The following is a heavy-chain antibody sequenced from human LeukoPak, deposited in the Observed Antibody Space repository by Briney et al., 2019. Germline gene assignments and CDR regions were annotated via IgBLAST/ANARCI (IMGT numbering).Heavy chain of an antibody. CDR2: ISSSSSTI. CDR3: ARDLAGGYDILTGYSNWFDP. CDR1: GFTFSSYS. Sequence: GGSLRLSCAASGFTFSSYSMNWVRQAPGKGLERVSYISSSSSTIYYADSVKGRFTISRDNAKNSLYLQMNSLRAEDTAVYYCARDLAGGYDILTGYSNWFDPWGQGTLVTVSS. V-gene: IGHV3-48*01. J-gene: IGHJ5*02. D-gene: IGHD3-9*01.